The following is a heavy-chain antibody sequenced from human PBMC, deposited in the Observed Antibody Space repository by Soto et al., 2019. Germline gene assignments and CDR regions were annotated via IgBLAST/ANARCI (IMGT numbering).Heavy chain of an antibody. CDR1: GFTFSSYE. D-gene: IGHD1-1*01. J-gene: IGHJ2*01. CDR3: ARWYRAATTGLWYSDL. Sequence: GGSLRLSCVASGFTFSSYEMNWVRQAPGKGLEWVSYISSSGSSIFYADSVKGRFAISRDNAKNSLYLQMNCLRAEDTALYYCARWYRAATTGLWYSDLWGRGTLVTVSS. CDR2: ISSSGSSI. V-gene: IGHV3-48*03.